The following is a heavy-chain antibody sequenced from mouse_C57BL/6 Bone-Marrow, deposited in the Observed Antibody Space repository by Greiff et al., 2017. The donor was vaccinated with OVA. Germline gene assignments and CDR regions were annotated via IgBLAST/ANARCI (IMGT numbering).Heavy chain of an antibody. J-gene: IGHJ2*01. CDR2: IDPSDSYT. V-gene: IGHV1-50*01. CDR3: YYYGSSSDY. CDR1: GYTFTSYW. Sequence: QVQLQQPGAELVKPGASVKLSCKASGYTFTSYWMQWVKQRPGQGLEWIGEIDPSDSYTNYNQKFKGKATLTVDTSSSTAYMQLSSLTSEDSAVYYCYYYGSSSDYWGQGTTLTVSS. D-gene: IGHD1-1*01.